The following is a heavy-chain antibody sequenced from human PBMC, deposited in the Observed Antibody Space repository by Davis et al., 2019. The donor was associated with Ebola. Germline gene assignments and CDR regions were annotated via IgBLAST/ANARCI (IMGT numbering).Heavy chain of an antibody. CDR1: GFTFSVYY. J-gene: IGHJ4*02. Sequence: GGSLRLSCAASGFTFSVYYMSWIRQAPGKGPEWVSSISSSASYKNYADSVKGRFTISRDNSKNTMYLQMNSLRAEDTAVYYCAKDLQSGSYYGRFDYWGQGTLVTVSS. D-gene: IGHD1-26*01. V-gene: IGHV3-11*06. CDR2: ISSSASYK. CDR3: AKDLQSGSYYGRFDY.